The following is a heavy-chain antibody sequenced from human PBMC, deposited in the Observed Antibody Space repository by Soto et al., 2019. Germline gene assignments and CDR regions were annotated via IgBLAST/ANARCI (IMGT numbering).Heavy chain of an antibody. V-gene: IGHV4-34*01. CDR3: ARVFMYSXGQLNFLDYYYMDV. J-gene: IGHJ6*03. CDR2: INHSGST. CDR1: GGSFSGYY. D-gene: IGHD6-19*01. Sequence: SETLSLTCAVYGGSFSGYYWSWIRQPPGKGLEWIGEINHSGSTNYNPSLKSRVTISVDTSKNQFSLKLSSVTAADTAVYYCARVFMYSXGQLNFLDYYYMDVWGKGTTVTVSS.